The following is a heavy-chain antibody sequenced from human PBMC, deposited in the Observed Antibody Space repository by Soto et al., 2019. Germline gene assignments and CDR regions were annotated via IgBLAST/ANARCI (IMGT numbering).Heavy chain of an antibody. CDR2: ISTDGSIT. J-gene: IGHJ6*03. CDR3: ARGQGGIIAAAGTASYYYYYMDV. Sequence: GGSLRRSCAASGLIFSNYKMHWVRQAPGKGLVWVSRISTDGSITDYADSVKGRFTVSRDNAKNTLYLQMNSLRVDDTAVYYCARGQGGIIAAAGTASYYYYYMDVWGKGTTVTVSS. CDR1: GLIFSNYK. V-gene: IGHV3-74*01. D-gene: IGHD6-13*01.